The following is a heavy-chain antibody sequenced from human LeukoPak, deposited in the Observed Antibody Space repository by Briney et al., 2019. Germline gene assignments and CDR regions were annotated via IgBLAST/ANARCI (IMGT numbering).Heavy chain of an antibody. CDR3: ASQGIVGATTPFDY. Sequence: SETLSLTCAVYGGSFSGYYWSWIRQPPGKGLEWIGEINHSGSTNYNPSLKSRVTISVDTSKNQFSLKLSSVTAADTAVYNCASQGIVGATTPFDYWGQGTLVTVSS. J-gene: IGHJ4*02. CDR1: GGSFSGYY. V-gene: IGHV4-34*01. CDR2: INHSGST. D-gene: IGHD1-26*01.